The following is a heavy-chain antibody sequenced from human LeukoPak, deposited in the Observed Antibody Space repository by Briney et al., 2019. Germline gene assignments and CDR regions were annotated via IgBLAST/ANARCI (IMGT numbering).Heavy chain of an antibody. CDR1: GYTFTSYD. Sequence: ASVKVSCKASGYTFTSYDINWVRQATGQGLEWMGWMNPNSGNTGYAQKFQGRVTMTRNTSISTAYTELSSLRSEDTAVYYCARGHPLNDYSFDYWGQGTLVTVSS. D-gene: IGHD4-11*01. J-gene: IGHJ4*02. CDR2: MNPNSGNT. V-gene: IGHV1-8*01. CDR3: ARGHPLNDYSFDY.